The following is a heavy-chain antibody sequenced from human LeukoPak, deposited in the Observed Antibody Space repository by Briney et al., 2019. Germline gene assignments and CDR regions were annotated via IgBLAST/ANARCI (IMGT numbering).Heavy chain of an antibody. V-gene: IGHV3-30*02. CDR1: GFTFSSYG. J-gene: IGHJ6*03. CDR3: ARVGSSGWDYYMDV. D-gene: IGHD6-19*01. CDR2: IRYDGSNK. Sequence: GGSLRLSCAASGFTFSSYGMHWVRQAPGKGLEWVAFIRYDGSNKYYADSVKGRFTISRDNSKNTLYLQMNSLRAEDTAVYYCARVGSSGWDYYMDVWGKGTTVTVSS.